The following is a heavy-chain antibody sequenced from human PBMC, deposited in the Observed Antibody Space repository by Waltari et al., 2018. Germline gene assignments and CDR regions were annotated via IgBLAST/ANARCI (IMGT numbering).Heavy chain of an antibody. V-gene: IGHV4-61*08. CDR1: GGSLSSGGYY. CDR2: SYCSGSP. D-gene: IGHD3-3*01. J-gene: IGHJ4*02. Sequence: QVQLQESGPGLVKPSEPLSLTCTVSGGSLSSGGYYWSGFRQPPGQGLEWIGASYCSGSPNYNPALRSRVTISVDTSKNQFSLKLSSVTAADTAVYYCARGAGRFLEWLFGGHYFDYWGQGTLVTVSS. CDR3: ARGAGRFLEWLFGGHYFDY.